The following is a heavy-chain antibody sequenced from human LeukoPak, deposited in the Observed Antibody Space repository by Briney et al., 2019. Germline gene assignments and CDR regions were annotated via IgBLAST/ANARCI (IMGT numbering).Heavy chain of an antibody. CDR2: IIPIFGTA. D-gene: IGHD2-15*01. Sequence: SVKVSCKASGGTFSSYAISWVRQAPGQGLEWMGGIIPIFGTANYAQKFQGRVTITADESTSTAYMELSSLRSEDTAVYYCARDRYCSGGSCYTFDYWGQGTLVTVSS. V-gene: IGHV1-69*13. CDR1: GGTFSSYA. CDR3: ARDRYCSGGSCYTFDY. J-gene: IGHJ4*02.